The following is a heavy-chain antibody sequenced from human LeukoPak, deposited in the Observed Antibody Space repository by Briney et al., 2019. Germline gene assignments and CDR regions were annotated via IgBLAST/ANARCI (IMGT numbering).Heavy chain of an antibody. V-gene: IGHV4-4*02. CDR1: GGSISSSNW. D-gene: IGHD6-19*01. Sequence: PSETLSLTCAVSGGSISSSNWWSGVRQPPGKGLEWIGEIYHSGSTNYNPSLKSRVTISVDKSKNQFSLKLSSVTAADTAVYYCARVGYSSGWRVDYWGQGTLVTVSS. CDR3: ARVGYSSGWRVDY. CDR2: IYHSGST. J-gene: IGHJ4*02.